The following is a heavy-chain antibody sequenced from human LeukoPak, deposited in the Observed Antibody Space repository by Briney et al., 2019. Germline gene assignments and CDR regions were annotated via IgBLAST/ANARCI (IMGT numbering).Heavy chain of an antibody. CDR2: ISSNGGST. D-gene: IGHD6-13*01. Sequence: GGSLRLSCSASGFTFSSYAMHWVRQAPGKGPEYVSAISSNGGSTYYADSVKGRFTISRDNSKNTLYLQMSSLRAEDTAVYYCVPSSWFVYWGQGTLVTVSS. CDR1: GFTFSSYA. CDR3: VPSSWFVY. J-gene: IGHJ4*02. V-gene: IGHV3-64D*09.